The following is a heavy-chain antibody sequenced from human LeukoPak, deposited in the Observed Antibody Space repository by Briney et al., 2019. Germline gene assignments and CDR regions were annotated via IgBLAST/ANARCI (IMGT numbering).Heavy chain of an antibody. J-gene: IGHJ4*02. D-gene: IGHD6-19*01. CDR1: RGSIRTYY. V-gene: IGHV4-59*01. CDR3: ARGGWYLDY. CDR2: IYYSGGT. Sequence: PSETLSLTCTVSRGSIRTYYWSWIRQPPGQGLQWIGYIYYSGGTTYNPSLKSRVTMSVDTSKNHFSLKLSSVTAADTAVYFCARGGWYLDYWGQGTLVTVSS.